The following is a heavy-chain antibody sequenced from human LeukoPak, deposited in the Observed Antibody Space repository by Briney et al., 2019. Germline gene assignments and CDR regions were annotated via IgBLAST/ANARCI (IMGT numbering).Heavy chain of an antibody. D-gene: IGHD3-3*01. V-gene: IGHV4-4*09. CDR1: GGSISSYY. CDR2: IYTSGST. J-gene: IGHJ5*02. Sequence: SETLSLTCTVSGGSISSYYWSWIRQPPGKGLEWFGYIYTSGSTNYNPSLKSRVTISVDTSKNQFSLKLSSVTAADTAVYYCARLSLLYYDFWSGYSNWFDPWGQGTLVTVSS. CDR3: ARLSLLYYDFWSGYSNWFDP.